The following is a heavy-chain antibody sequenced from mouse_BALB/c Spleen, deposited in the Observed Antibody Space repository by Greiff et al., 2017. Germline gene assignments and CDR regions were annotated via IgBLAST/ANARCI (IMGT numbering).Heavy chain of an antibody. CDR1: GYTFSSYW. J-gene: IGHJ2*01. CDR2: ILPGSGST. CDR3: ARGEIITTVVANFDY. D-gene: IGHD1-1*01. Sequence: VQLQQSGAELMKPGASVKISCKATGYTFSSYWIEWVKQRPGHGLEWIGEILPGSGSTNYNEKFKGKATFTADTSSNTAYMQLSSLTSEDSAVYYCARGEIITTVVANFDYWGQGTTLTVSS. V-gene: IGHV1-9*01.